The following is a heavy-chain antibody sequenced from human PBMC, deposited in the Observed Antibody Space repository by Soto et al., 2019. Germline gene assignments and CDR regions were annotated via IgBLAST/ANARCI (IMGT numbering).Heavy chain of an antibody. D-gene: IGHD3-22*01. CDR1: GFTLSDHY. CDR3: VDLTWGGYYLP. J-gene: IGHJ4*02. V-gene: IGHV3-72*01. CDR2: IRNKPQSYTT. Sequence: EVQLVESGGDLVQPGGSLRLSCGASGFTLSDHYMDWVRQAPGKGLEWVSLIRNKPQSYTTDYAESVKGRFTISRDDSMISLYLQMNSLTTEDTAIYYCVDLTWGGYYLPWGQGTLVTVSS.